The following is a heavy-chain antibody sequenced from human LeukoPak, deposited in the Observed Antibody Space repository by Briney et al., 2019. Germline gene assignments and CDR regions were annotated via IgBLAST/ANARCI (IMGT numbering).Heavy chain of an antibody. J-gene: IGHJ3*02. CDR3: ARDLAEQWLVHTDAFDI. Sequence: ASVKVSCKASGYTFTSYGISWVRQAPGQGLERMGWISAYNGNTNYAQKLQGRVTMTTDTSTSTAYMELRSLRSDDTAVYYCARDLAEQWLVHTDAFDIWGQGTMVTVSS. D-gene: IGHD6-19*01. CDR2: ISAYNGNT. CDR1: GYTFTSYG. V-gene: IGHV1-18*04.